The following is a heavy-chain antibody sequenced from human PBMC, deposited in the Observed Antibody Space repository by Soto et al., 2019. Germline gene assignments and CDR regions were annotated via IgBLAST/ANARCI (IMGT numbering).Heavy chain of an antibody. V-gene: IGHV6-1*01. CDR2: TYYRSKWYN. D-gene: IGHD6-13*01. CDR1: GGSVSSNSAA. CDR3: ARDGRAYSSSWYRDYGMDV. J-gene: IGHJ6*02. Sequence: PSQTLSLTCAISGGSVSSNSAAWNWIRQSPSRGLEWLGRTYYRSKWYNDYAVSVKSRITINPDTSKNQFSLQLNSVTPEDTAVYYCARDGRAYSSSWYRDYGMDVWGQGTTVTVSS.